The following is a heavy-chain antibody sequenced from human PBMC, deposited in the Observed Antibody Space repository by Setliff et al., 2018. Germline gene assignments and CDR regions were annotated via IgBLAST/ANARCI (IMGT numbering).Heavy chain of an antibody. Sequence: SETLSLTCTVSGGSVSSGSYYWSWIRQPAGKGLEWIGRFHTSGSTTYNPSLKSRVTILVDTSKNQFSLELTSVTAADTAVYYCARDIGYTYGVDYWGQGVLVTVSS. J-gene: IGHJ4*02. CDR3: ARDIGYTYGVDY. D-gene: IGHD5-18*01. CDR1: GGSVSSGSYY. V-gene: IGHV4-61*02. CDR2: FHTSGST.